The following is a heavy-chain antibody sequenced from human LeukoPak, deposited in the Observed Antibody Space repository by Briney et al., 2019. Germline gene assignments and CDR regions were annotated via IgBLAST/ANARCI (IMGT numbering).Heavy chain of an antibody. Sequence: ASVKVSCKASGYTFTSYYMHWVRQAPGQGLEWMGIINPSGGSTSYAQKFQGRVTMTRDTSTSTVYMELSSLRSEDTAVYYCARGALTYYYDSSGYFWGQGTLVTVSS. V-gene: IGHV1-46*01. CDR3: ARGALTYYYDSSGYF. J-gene: IGHJ4*02. CDR2: INPSGGST. D-gene: IGHD3-22*01. CDR1: GYTFTSYY.